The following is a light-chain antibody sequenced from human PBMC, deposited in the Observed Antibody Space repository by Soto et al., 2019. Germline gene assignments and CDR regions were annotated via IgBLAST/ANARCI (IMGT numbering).Light chain of an antibody. CDR1: QIVPSDY. CDR2: GAF. CDR3: QQYAFSPGS. J-gene: IGKJ1*01. V-gene: IGKV3-20*01. Sequence: DIVLTQSPGTLSLSPGDRVTLSCRASQIVPSDYLAWYHQEPGQAPRLLIYGAFNRATGIPARFSGSGSGTDFTLSISRLEPGDFALYYCQQYAFSPGSFGQGTKGDIK.